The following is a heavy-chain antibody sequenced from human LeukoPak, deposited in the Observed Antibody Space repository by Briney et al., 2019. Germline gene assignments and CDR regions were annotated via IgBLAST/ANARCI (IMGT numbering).Heavy chain of an antibody. CDR1: RGSISGYY. CDR2: SYYSGRT. CDR3: AREDSSSSGRRAFDI. Sequence: SETLSLTCTVSRGSISGYYWSWIRQPPGTGLEWIGYSYYSGRTNYNPSMKSRLTISIDTSQNQFSLKLSSGTAAGTAVYYCAREDSSSSGRRAFDIWGQGTMVTVSS. J-gene: IGHJ3*02. V-gene: IGHV4-59*08. D-gene: IGHD6-6*01.